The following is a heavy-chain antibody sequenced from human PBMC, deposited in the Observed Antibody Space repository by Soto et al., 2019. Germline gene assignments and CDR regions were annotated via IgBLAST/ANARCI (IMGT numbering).Heavy chain of an antibody. J-gene: IGHJ6*02. D-gene: IGHD3-10*02. Sequence: PGGSLRLSCAASGFTFSSYAMHWVRQAPGKGLEWVAVISYDGSNKYYADSVKGRFTISRDNSKNTLYLQMNSLRAEDTAVYYCARGALKVFDGMDVWGQGTTVTVSS. CDR1: GFTFSSYA. CDR2: ISYDGSNK. CDR3: ARGALKVFDGMDV. V-gene: IGHV3-30-3*01.